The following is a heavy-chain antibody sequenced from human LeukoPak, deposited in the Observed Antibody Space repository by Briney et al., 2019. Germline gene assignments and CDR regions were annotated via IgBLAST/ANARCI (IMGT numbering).Heavy chain of an antibody. J-gene: IGHJ4*02. CDR1: GYTFTTYY. Sequence: GASVKVSCKASGYTFTTYYMHWARQAPGQGLEWMGMVDPRGGSTSYAQKFQGRVTMTRDTSTSTVNMELSSLRSEDTAVYYRVREYHGGYFDYWGQGTLVTVSS. CDR2: VDPRGGST. D-gene: IGHD2-2*01. V-gene: IGHV1-46*01. CDR3: VREYHGGYFDY.